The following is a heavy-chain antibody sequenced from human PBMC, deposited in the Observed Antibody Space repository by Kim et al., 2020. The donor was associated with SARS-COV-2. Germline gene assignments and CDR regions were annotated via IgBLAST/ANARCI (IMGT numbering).Heavy chain of an antibody. CDR1: GGSFSGYY. D-gene: IGHD2-15*01. V-gene: IGHV4-34*01. Sequence: SETLSLTCAVYGGSFSGYYWSWIRQPPGKGLEWIGEINHSGSTNYNPSLKSRVTISVDTSKNQFSLKLSSVTAADTAVYYCARGLPRRRIIVVVVAATRAFDYWGQGTLVTVSS. CDR2: INHSGST. J-gene: IGHJ4*02. CDR3: ARGLPRRRIIVVVVAATRAFDY.